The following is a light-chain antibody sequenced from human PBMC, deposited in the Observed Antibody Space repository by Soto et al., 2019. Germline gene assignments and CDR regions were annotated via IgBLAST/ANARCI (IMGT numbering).Light chain of an antibody. CDR1: QSIGTW. CDR2: RAS. Sequence: DIQMTQSPSTLSASVGDRVTNTCRASQSIGTWLAWYQQKPGKVPKVLTYRASNLESGAPSRFSGSGSGTEFTLTISSLQPDDCATYYCQQYRTYWTFGQGTKLEIK. V-gene: IGKV1-5*03. J-gene: IGKJ1*01. CDR3: QQYRTYWT.